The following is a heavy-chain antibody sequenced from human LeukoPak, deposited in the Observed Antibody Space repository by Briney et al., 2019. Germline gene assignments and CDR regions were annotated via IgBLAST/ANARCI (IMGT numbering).Heavy chain of an antibody. CDR3: AKGDSSSSDPRLGYFDY. J-gene: IGHJ4*02. Sequence: TFXXXAMSWXXQXPGKGLEWVSAISGSGGSTYYADSVKGRFTISRDNSKNTLYLQMNRLRAEDTAIYYCAKGDSSSSDPRLGYFDYWGQGTLVTVSS. CDR2: ISGSGGST. CDR1: TFXXXA. V-gene: IGHV3-23*01. D-gene: IGHD6-6*01.